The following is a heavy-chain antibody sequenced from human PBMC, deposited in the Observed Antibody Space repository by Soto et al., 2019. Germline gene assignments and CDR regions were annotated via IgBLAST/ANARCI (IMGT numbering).Heavy chain of an antibody. D-gene: IGHD2-15*01. CDR1: GGTLSSYT. J-gene: IGHJ4*02. Sequence: QVQLVQSGAEVKKPGSSVKVSCKASGGTLSSYTLSWVRQAPGQGLEWMGRVIPNLGVTNYAKKFQGRFTMVVDTSTRTAYRELKRLRYEGTAVYYWARDKGYCSDTSCPDFYYWGQGALGTVSS. CDR2: VIPNLGVT. V-gene: IGHV1-69*08. CDR3: ARDKGYCSDTSCPDFYY.